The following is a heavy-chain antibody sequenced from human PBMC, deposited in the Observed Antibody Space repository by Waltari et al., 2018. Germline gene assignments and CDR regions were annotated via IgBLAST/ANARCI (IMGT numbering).Heavy chain of an antibody. Sequence: EVDLVESGGGLVNPGGSLSIPRAASGFTVSRHPLTWVRQVPGRGLEWVSIIYPAGSTYNADSVEGRFTISRDVSKNMVHLQMNSLRPEDTAIYYCARARDEQTAMVYFDHWGQGTLVSVSS. CDR1: GFTVSRHP. J-gene: IGHJ4*02. D-gene: IGHD5-18*01. CDR3: ARARDEQTAMVYFDH. CDR2: IYPAGST. V-gene: IGHV3-66*02.